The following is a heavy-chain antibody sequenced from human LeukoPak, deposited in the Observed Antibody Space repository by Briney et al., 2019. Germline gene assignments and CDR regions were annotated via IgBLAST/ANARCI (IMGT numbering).Heavy chain of an antibody. D-gene: IGHD3-3*01. CDR2: ISVSGGST. CDR3: AKAMTMGLFYYYYMDV. V-gene: IGHV3-23*01. J-gene: IGHJ6*03. CDR1: GFTFSTYA. Sequence: GGSLRLSCAASGFTFSTYAMSWVRQAPGKGLEWVSGISVSGGSTYYADSVKGRFSISRDNSKKMVYLQMNGLRPEDTAVYFCAKAMTMGLFYYYYMDVWGKGTPVTVSS.